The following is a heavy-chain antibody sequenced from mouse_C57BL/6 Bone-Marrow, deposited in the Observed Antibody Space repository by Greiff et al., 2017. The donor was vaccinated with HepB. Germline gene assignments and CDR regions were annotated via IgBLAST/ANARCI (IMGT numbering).Heavy chain of an antibody. CDR1: GYTFTSYW. Sequence: QVQLQQPGAELVKPGASVKLSCKASGYTFTSYWMHWVKQRPGQGLEWIGMIHPNSGSTNYNEKFKSKATLTVDKSSSTAYMQLSSLTSEDSAVYYCARPLDGYYGGGFAYWGQGTTLTVSS. D-gene: IGHD2-3*01. CDR3: ARPLDGYYGGGFAY. V-gene: IGHV1-64*01. J-gene: IGHJ2*01. CDR2: IHPNSGST.